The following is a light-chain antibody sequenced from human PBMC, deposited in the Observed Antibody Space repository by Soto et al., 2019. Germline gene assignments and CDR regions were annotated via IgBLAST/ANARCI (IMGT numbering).Light chain of an antibody. J-gene: IGKJ5*01. CDR2: AAS. Sequence: DIQLTQSPAFLSASVGDRVTITCRASQGMSSDLAWYQQKPGKAPNLLIYAASALQTGVPSRFSGSGSGTDFTLTISSLQPEDFATYYCQQLYTYPITFGQGTRLEIK. CDR1: QGMSSD. CDR3: QQLYTYPIT. V-gene: IGKV1-9*01.